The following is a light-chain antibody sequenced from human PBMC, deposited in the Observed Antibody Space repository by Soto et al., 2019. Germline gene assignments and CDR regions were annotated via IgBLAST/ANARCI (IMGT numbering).Light chain of an antibody. J-gene: IGLJ1*01. CDR3: AAWDDSLNGNV. V-gene: IGLV1-44*01. CDR2: SNN. Sequence: QSVLTQPPSASGTPGQRLTISCSGSSSNIGSNTVHWYQQLPGTAPKLLIYSNNQRPSGVPGRFSGSKSGTSASLAISGLQYEDEADYYCAAWDDSLNGNVFGTGTKVTVL. CDR1: SSNIGSNT.